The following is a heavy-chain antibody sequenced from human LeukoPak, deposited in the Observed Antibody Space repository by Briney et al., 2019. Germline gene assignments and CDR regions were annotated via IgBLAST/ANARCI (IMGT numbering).Heavy chain of an antibody. CDR3: ARERVVIAAFDY. Sequence: TSETLSLTCAVSGYSISSGYYWGWIRQPPGKGLGWIGSIYHRGSTFYNPSLKSRVTISVDTSKNQFSLKLSSVTAADTAVYYCARERVVIAAFDYWGQGTLVTVSS. V-gene: IGHV4-38-2*02. CDR2: IYHRGST. D-gene: IGHD2-21*01. J-gene: IGHJ4*02. CDR1: GYSISSGYY.